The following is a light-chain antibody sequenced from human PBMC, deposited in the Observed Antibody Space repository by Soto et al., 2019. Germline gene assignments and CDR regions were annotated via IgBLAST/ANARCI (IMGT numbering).Light chain of an antibody. J-gene: IGKJ4*01. Sequence: EIVLTQSPGPLSLSPGERATLSCRASQSVSSSYLAWYQQKPGQAPRLLIYGASSRATGIPDRFSGSGSGTDFTLTISRLEPEDFAVYYCQQYGSSPSGTFGGGTKVEIK. CDR2: GAS. CDR3: QQYGSSPSGT. V-gene: IGKV3-20*01. CDR1: QSVSSSY.